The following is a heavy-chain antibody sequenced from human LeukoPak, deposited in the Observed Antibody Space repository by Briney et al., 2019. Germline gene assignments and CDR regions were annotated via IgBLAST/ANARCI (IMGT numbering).Heavy chain of an antibody. CDR3: ARWYSASDY. J-gene: IGHJ4*02. Sequence: PGGSLRLSCAASGFTFSDYYMSWVRQAPGKGLEWLANIKQDGSETYYVDSVRGRFTISRDNPKNSLYLQMNSLRVEDTAVYYCARWYSASDYWGQGTLVTVSS. D-gene: IGHD1-26*01. CDR2: IKQDGSET. V-gene: IGHV3-7*01. CDR1: GFTFSDYY.